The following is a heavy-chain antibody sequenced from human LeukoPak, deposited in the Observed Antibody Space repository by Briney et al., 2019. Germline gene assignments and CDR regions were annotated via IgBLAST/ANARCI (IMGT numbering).Heavy chain of an antibody. CDR2: IYTSGST. Sequence: SETLSLTCTVSGGSISSYYWSWIRQPPGTGLEWIGYIYTSGSTKYNPSLKSRVTISVDTSQSQFSLKLSSVTAADTAVYYCARLPLGYYYMDVWGKGTTVTVS. CDR3: ARLPLGYYYMDV. V-gene: IGHV4-4*09. J-gene: IGHJ6*03. CDR1: GGSISSYY.